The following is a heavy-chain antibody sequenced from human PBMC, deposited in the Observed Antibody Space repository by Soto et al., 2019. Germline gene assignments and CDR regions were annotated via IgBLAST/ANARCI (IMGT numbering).Heavy chain of an antibody. D-gene: IGHD6-13*01. CDR2: ISYDGSNK. Sequence: PGGSLRLSCAASGFTFSSYGMHWVRQAPGKGLEWVAVISYDGSNKYYADSVKGRFTISRDNSKNTLYLQMNSLRAEDTAVYYCAKLGYSSLGTNWFDPWGQGTLVTVSS. J-gene: IGHJ5*02. CDR1: GFTFSSYG. CDR3: AKLGYSSLGTNWFDP. V-gene: IGHV3-30*18.